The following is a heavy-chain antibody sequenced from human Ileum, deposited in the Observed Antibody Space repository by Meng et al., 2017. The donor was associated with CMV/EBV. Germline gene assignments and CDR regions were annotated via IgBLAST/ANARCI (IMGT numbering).Heavy chain of an antibody. Sequence: EGQRGASGGGLVQPGGSLGPPCAAAGSTFRTSWMRWGRQVPGKGLMGVSRINSDGNSISYADSVKGRFTISRDNAEKTLYLQMNSRTVEDTAVYYCARDQDGEPTVDYWGRGTLVTVSS. CDR3: ARDQDGEPTVDY. J-gene: IGHJ4*02. CDR2: INSDGNSI. D-gene: IGHD4-17*01. V-gene: IGHV3-74*01. CDR1: GSTFRTSW.